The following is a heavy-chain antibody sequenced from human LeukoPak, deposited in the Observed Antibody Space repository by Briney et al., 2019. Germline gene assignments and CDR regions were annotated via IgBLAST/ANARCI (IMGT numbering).Heavy chain of an antibody. J-gene: IGHJ4*02. CDR3: ARQIASAGTAGFDF. Sequence: SETLSLTRTVSGGSISRYYWSWIRQPAGKGLEWIGRIYSSALTNYNPSLKSRVTMSVDTSKNQFSLRLRSVTAADTAVYYCARQIASAGTAGFDFWGQGALVTVSS. V-gene: IGHV4-4*07. CDR1: GGSISRYY. CDR2: IYSSALT. D-gene: IGHD6-13*01.